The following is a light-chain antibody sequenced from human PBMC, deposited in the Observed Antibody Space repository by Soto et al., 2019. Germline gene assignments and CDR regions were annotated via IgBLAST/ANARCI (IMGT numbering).Light chain of an antibody. V-gene: IGKV3-15*01. CDR3: QHYKTWPLA. CDR2: GAA. J-gene: IGKJ1*01. CDR1: QTVGSD. Sequence: EIVMTQSPATLSVSQGERAALSSIASQTVGSDLAWYQQRPGQPPRLLVYGAANRAIGDPARFSGRGSGTEVTLTNISLQSEDFAVYYCQHYKTWPLALGQGTKVDTK.